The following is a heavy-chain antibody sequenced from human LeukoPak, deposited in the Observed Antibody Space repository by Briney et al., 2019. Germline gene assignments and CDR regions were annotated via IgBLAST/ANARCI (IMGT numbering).Heavy chain of an antibody. D-gene: IGHD5-18*01. Sequence: GGSLRLSCAASGFTFDDYAMHWVRQAPGKGLEWVSGISWNFSPMGYADSVKDRFTVSRDNAKNSLYLQMNSLTSEDTAVYYCAKGGNTANFDPWGQGTLVTVSS. CDR3: AKGGNTANFDP. CDR1: GFTFDDYA. CDR2: ISWNFSPM. V-gene: IGHV3-9*01. J-gene: IGHJ5*02.